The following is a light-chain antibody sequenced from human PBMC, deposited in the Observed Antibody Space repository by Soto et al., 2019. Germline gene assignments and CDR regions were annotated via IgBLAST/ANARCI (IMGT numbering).Light chain of an antibody. Sequence: DIQMTQSPSTLSASVGDRVTITCRASQSISSWLAWYQQRPGKAPNLLIYKASYLESGVPSRFSVSGSGTEFTRTIISLQPADFATYYCQHWHSYPWPFGQGTDVEIK. CDR3: QHWHSYPWP. CDR1: QSISSW. V-gene: IGKV1-5*03. J-gene: IGKJ1*01. CDR2: KAS.